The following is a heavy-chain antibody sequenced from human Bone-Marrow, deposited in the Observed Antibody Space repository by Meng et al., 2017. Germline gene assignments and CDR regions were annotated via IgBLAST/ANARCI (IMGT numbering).Heavy chain of an antibody. V-gene: IGHV3-48*03. Sequence: GGSLRLSCAASGFTFDDYAMHWVRQAPGKGLEWVSYISSSGSTIYYADSVKGRFTISRDNAKNSLYLQMNSLRAEDTAVYYCARDRIAAAARYYFDYWGQGTLVTVSS. J-gene: IGHJ4*02. CDR2: ISSSGSTI. D-gene: IGHD6-13*01. CDR3: ARDRIAAAARYYFDY. CDR1: GFTFDDYA.